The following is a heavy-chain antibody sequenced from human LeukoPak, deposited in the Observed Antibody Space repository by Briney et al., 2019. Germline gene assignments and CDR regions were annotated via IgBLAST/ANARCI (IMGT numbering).Heavy chain of an antibody. V-gene: IGHV4-38-2*02. D-gene: IGHD2-15*01. CDR2: SGST. CDR1: GYSISSGYY. CDR3: ARRILIGGYCSGGSCNDAFDI. Sequence: SETLSLTCTVSGYSISSGYYWGWIRQPPGKGLEWIGSGSTYYNPSLKSRVTISVGTSKNQFSLKLSSVTAADTAVYYCARRILIGGYCSGGSCNDAFDIWGQGTMVTVSS. J-gene: IGHJ3*02.